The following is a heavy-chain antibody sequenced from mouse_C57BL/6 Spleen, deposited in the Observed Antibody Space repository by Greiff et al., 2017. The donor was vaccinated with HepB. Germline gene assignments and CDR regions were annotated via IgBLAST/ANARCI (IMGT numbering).Heavy chain of an antibody. CDR2: IWRGGST. CDR3: AKEGGLRHYAMDY. J-gene: IGHJ4*01. Sequence: VQVVESGPGLVQPSQSLSITCTVSGFSLTSYGVHWVRQSPGKGLEWLGVIWRGGSTDYNAAFMSRLSITKDNSKSQVFFKMNSLQADDTAIYYCAKEGGLRHYAMDYWGQGTSVTVSS. CDR1: GFSLTSYG. V-gene: IGHV2-5*01. D-gene: IGHD2-4*01.